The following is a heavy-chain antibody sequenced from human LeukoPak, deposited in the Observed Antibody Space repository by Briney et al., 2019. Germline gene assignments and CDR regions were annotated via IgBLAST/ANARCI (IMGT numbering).Heavy chain of an antibody. V-gene: IGHV5-51*01. CDR2: MYPGDSDT. CDR1: GYSFTNYW. D-gene: IGHD5-18*01. CDR3: ARGYSYGYIYFDY. J-gene: IGHJ4*02. Sequence: GESLKISCKGSGYSFTNYWIAWVRQMPGKGLEWMGIMYPGDSDTRYSPSFQGQVTISADKSISTAYLQWGSPKASDTAMYCCARGYSYGYIYFDYWGQGTLVTVSS.